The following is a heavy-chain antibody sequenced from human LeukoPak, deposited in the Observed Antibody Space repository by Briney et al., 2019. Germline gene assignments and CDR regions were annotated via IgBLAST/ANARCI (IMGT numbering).Heavy chain of an antibody. CDR3: ARGAYGDYVPGYYFDY. V-gene: IGHV5-51*01. CDR2: IYPGDSDT. Sequence: GESLKISCKGSGYSLTSYWIGWVRQMPGKGLEWMGIIYPGDSDTRYSPSFQGQVTISADKSISTAYLQWSSLKASDTAMYYCARGAYGDYVPGYYFDYWGQGTLVTVPS. CDR1: GYSLTSYW. D-gene: IGHD4-17*01. J-gene: IGHJ4*02.